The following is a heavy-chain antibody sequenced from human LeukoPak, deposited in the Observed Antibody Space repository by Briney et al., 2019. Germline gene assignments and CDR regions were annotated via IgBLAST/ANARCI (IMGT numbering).Heavy chain of an antibody. D-gene: IGHD2-2*01. Sequence: GASVKVSCKASGFTFASSAVQWVRQARGQRLEWIGWIVVGSGNTNYAQKFQERVTITRDMSTSTAYMELSSLRSEDTAVYYCAADPTEPDIVVVPAAIGDAFDIWGQGTMVTVSS. J-gene: IGHJ3*02. V-gene: IGHV1-58*01. CDR2: IVVGSGNT. CDR3: AADPTEPDIVVVPAAIGDAFDI. CDR1: GFTFASSA.